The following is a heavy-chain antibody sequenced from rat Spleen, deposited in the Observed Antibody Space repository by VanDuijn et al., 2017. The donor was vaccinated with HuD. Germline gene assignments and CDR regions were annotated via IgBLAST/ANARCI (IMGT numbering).Heavy chain of an antibody. D-gene: IGHD1-1*01. CDR2: IRSSGGST. CDR1: GFTFSHYD. Sequence: EVQLVESGGGLVQPGRSLKLSCAASGFTFSHYDMAWVRQAPAKGLEWVASIRSSGGSTYYRDSVKGRFTVSRDNTKSTLYLQMNSLRSEDTATYYCARPHYYYYVMDAWGQGAPVTVSS. CDR3: ARPHYYYYVMDA. J-gene: IGHJ4*01. V-gene: IGHV5S23*01.